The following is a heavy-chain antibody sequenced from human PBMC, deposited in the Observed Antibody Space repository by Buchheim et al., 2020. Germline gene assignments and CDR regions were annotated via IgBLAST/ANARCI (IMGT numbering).Heavy chain of an antibody. D-gene: IGHD3-3*01. Sequence: QLQLQESGPGLVKPSETLSLTCTVSGGSISSSSYYWGWIRQPPGTGLEWIGSIYYSGSTYYNPSLKRRVTISVDTSKNQFSLKLSSVTAADTAVYYCARGRFLGGAYYGMDVWGQGTT. CDR2: IYYSGST. V-gene: IGHV4-39*07. CDR3: ARGRFLGGAYYGMDV. CDR1: GGSISSSSYY. J-gene: IGHJ6*02.